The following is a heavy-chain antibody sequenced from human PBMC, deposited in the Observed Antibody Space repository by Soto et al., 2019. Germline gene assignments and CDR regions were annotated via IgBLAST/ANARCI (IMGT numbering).Heavy chain of an antibody. J-gene: IGHJ4*02. Sequence: GASVKVSCKASGYTFTGFYMHWVRQAPGQGLEWMGWINPNSGGTNYVQKFQDRVTMTRDTSITAAYMELSGLRSDDTAVYYCARDPGPYGDYSYWGQGTLVTVSS. CDR2: INPNSGGT. V-gene: IGHV1-2*02. CDR3: ARDPGPYGDYSY. D-gene: IGHD4-17*01. CDR1: GYTFTGFY.